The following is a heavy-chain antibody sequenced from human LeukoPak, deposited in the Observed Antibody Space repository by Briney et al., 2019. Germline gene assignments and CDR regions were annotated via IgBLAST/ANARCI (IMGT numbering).Heavy chain of an antibody. Sequence: SETLSLTCTVSGGSISSYYWSWIRQAPGKGLEWIGCIFYGESTHYNPSLKSRATISVDTSKNQFSLKLTSVTAADAAIYYCARQLPTAAADTRGYFDYWGQGTVVTVSS. D-gene: IGHD6-25*01. CDR1: GGSISSYY. J-gene: IGHJ4*01. CDR2: IFYGEST. V-gene: IGHV4-59*08. CDR3: ARQLPTAAADTRGYFDY.